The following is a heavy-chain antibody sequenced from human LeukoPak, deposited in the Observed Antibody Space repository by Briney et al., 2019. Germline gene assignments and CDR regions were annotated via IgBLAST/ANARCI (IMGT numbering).Heavy chain of an antibody. Sequence: GGSLGLSCAASGFIFSTYWMNWVRQAPGKGLEWVAVISYDGSHKYYADSVKGRFSISRDNSKNTLYLQMNSLRADDTAVYYCAKGVRGDTVTSIVGLNWFDPWGQGTLVTVSS. D-gene: IGHD4-17*01. V-gene: IGHV3-30*18. J-gene: IGHJ5*02. CDR1: GFIFSTYW. CDR2: ISYDGSHK. CDR3: AKGVRGDTVTSIVGLNWFDP.